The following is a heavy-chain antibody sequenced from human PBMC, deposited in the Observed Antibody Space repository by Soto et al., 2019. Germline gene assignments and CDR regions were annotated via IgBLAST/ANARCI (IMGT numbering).Heavy chain of an antibody. J-gene: IGHJ4*02. V-gene: IGHV2-5*02. D-gene: IGHD2-15*01. CDR1: GFSLTTSGVG. CDR3: AHSPCSGGTCYLFDH. CDR2: IYWDGIE. Sequence: QITLKESGPTLVNPTQTLTLTCTVSGFSLTTSGVGVGWIRQPPGKAPEWLALIYWDGIERYSPSLRSRLTITMDTSKSQVVLTMTTMDPVDTATYYCAHSPCSGGTCYLFDHWGQGTPVIVSS.